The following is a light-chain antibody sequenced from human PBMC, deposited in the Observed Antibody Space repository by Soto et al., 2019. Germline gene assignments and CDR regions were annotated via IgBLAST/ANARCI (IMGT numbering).Light chain of an antibody. J-gene: IGLJ2*01. V-gene: IGLV2-14*03. Sequence: QSALTQPASVSGSPGQSITISCTGTSSDVGKYNYVSWYQHHPGKAPKLMIYDVSNRPSGVSDRFSGSKSGNTASLTISGLQAEDEADYYCASDTSSSAVVFGGGTKLTVL. CDR3: ASDTSSSAVV. CDR2: DVS. CDR1: SSDVGKYNY.